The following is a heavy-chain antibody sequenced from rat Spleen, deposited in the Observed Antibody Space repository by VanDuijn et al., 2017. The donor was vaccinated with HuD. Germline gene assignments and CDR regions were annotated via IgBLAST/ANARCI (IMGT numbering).Heavy chain of an antibody. Sequence: EVQLVESDGGLVQPGRSLKLSCAASGFTFSNHGMAWVRRTPTRGLEWVASINTGGGNTYYRDSVRGRFTISRDNAKSTLYLQMDSLRSEDTATYYCAREAGIPFHYFDYWGQGVMVTVSS. CDR3: AREAGIPFHYFDY. J-gene: IGHJ2*01. V-gene: IGHV5S13*01. CDR2: INTGGGNT. CDR1: GFTFSNHG. D-gene: IGHD1-4*01.